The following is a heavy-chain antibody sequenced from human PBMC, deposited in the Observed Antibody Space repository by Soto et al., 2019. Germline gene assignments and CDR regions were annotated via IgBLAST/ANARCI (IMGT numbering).Heavy chain of an antibody. Sequence: QVQLVQSGAEVKKPGSSVKVSCNASGGTFSSYAISWVRQAPGQGLEWMGGIIPIFGTANYAQKFQGRVTITADESTSTAYMELSSLRSEDTAVYYCARRFPDTSRRYFDYWGQGTLVTVSS. CDR2: IIPIFGTA. V-gene: IGHV1-69*01. CDR1: GGTFSSYA. D-gene: IGHD5-18*01. CDR3: ARRFPDTSRRYFDY. J-gene: IGHJ4*02.